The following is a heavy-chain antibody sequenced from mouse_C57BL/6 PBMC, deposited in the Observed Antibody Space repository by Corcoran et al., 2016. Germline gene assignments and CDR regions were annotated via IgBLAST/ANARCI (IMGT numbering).Heavy chain of an antibody. J-gene: IGHJ4*01. CDR3: ARGNDGHYYAMDY. D-gene: IGHD2-3*01. CDR1: GYTFTTYG. CDR2: INTYSGVP. Sequence: QIQLVQSGPELKKPGETVKISCKASGYTFTTYGMSWVKQAPGKGLKWMGWINTYSGVPTYADDFKGRFAFSLETSASTAYLQINNLKNEDTATYFCARGNDGHYYAMDYWGQGTSVTVSS. V-gene: IGHV9-3*01.